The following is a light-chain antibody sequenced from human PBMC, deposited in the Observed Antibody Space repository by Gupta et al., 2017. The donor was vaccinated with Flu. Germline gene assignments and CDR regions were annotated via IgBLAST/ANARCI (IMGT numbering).Light chain of an antibody. V-gene: IGLV1-44*01. CDR2: ANN. CDR1: SSSIGRAS. CDR3: ATWIDALSGPV. J-gene: IGLJ2*01. Sequence: VSLTCSGGSSSIGRASVDWYQQGPVMAPRLLIFANNQRPAGVPGRFSGSKSGTSASLAISGLQPEDEGDYYCATWIDALSGPVFGGGTKLVVL.